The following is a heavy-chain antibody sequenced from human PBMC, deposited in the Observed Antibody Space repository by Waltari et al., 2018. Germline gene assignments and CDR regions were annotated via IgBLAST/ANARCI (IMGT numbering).Heavy chain of an antibody. D-gene: IGHD6-13*01. J-gene: IGHJ4*02. CDR1: CFTFTSYG. V-gene: IGHV1-18*01. CDR2: VSAYNGNT. CDR3: ARGGGIAAAGANF. Sequence: QVQLVQSGAEVTKPGASVKVSCKASCFTFTSYGFSWVRQAPGQGLEWVGWVSAYNGNTNYAQKLQGRVALTTDTSTTTAYMELRSLRSDDTAVYYCARGGGIAAAGANFWGQGTLVSVSS.